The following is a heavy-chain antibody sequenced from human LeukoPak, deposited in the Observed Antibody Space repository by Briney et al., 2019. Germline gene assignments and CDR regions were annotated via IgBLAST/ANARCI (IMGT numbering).Heavy chain of an antibody. J-gene: IGHJ4*02. CDR2: INQDGSEE. CDR3: VRDGGVSGYDLLDY. V-gene: IGHV3-7*01. D-gene: IGHD5-12*01. Sequence: LGGSLRLSCAASGFTFSNYWMTWVRQAPGKGLEWVAHINQDGSEEHYMDSVKARFTISRDNAKNSLSLQMNSLRAEDTAVYYCVRDGGVSGYDLLDYWGRGTLVTVSS. CDR1: GFTFSNYW.